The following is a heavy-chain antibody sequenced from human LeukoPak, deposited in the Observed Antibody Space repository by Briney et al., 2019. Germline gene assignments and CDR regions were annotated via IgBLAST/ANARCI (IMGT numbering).Heavy chain of an antibody. J-gene: IGHJ4*02. CDR2: TSSDGSTE. Sequence: GRSLRLSCAASGYTFSRYPIHWVRQAPGKGLEWVALTSSDGSTEYYADSVKGRFTISRDNSKDTSYLHMASLRTEDTSLYYCTRGTKDSFDHWGQGTLVTVSA. D-gene: IGHD1-7*01. CDR3: TRGTKDSFDH. V-gene: IGHV3-30*01. CDR1: GYTFSRYP.